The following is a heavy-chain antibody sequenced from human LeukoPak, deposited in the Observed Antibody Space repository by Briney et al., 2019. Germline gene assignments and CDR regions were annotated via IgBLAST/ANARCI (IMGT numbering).Heavy chain of an antibody. CDR2: ISGSGGST. Sequence: AGGSLRLSCAVSGLTLSNYGMSWVRQAPGKGLEWVAGISGSGGSTNYADSVKGRFTISRDNPKNTLYLQMNILRAEDTAVYFCAKRGVVIRVILVGFHKEAYYFDSWGQGALVTVSS. D-gene: IGHD3-22*01. J-gene: IGHJ4*02. CDR1: GLTLSNYG. CDR3: AKRGVVIRVILVGFHKEAYYFDS. V-gene: IGHV3-23*01.